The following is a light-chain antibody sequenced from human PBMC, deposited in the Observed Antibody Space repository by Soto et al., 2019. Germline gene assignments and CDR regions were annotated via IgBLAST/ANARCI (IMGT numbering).Light chain of an antibody. J-gene: IGKJ4*01. CDR2: DAS. CDR1: QSVSSY. V-gene: IGKV3-11*01. CDR3: QQRSNWPLT. Sequence: EILLTQSPATLSLSPGERATLSCRASQSVSSYLAWYQQKPGQAPRLLIYDASNRATGIPARFSGSGSGTDFTLTISSLEPEDFAVYYWQQRSNWPLTFGGGTKVEIK.